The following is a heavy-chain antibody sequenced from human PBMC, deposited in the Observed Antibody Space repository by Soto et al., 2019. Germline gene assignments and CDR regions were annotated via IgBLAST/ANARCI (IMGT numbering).Heavy chain of an antibody. CDR1: GDSISTVDYF. J-gene: IGHJ5*01. Sequence: QVHLLESGPGLVKPSRTLSLTCSVSGDSISTVDYFWAWIRQPPGQALEYIGYIYKSTTTYYNPSFESRVAISLDTSKSQFSLNVTSVTAADTAVYFCARGRYCLTGRCFPNWFDSWGQGTLVTVSS. CDR2: IYKSTTT. CDR3: ARGRYCLTGRCFPNWFDS. D-gene: IGHD2-15*01. V-gene: IGHV4-30-4*01.